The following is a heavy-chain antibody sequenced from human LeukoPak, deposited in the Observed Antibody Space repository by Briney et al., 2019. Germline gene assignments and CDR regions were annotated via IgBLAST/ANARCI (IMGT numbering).Heavy chain of an antibody. CDR1: GFTFSSYA. V-gene: IGHV3-23*01. Sequence: GGSLRLSCAASGFTFSSYAMSWVRRAPGKGLEWVSAISGSGGSTYYADSVKGRFAISRDNSKNTLYLQMNSLRVEDTAVYYCARSLYGGGGGSPIRSFDPWGQGTLVTVSS. D-gene: IGHD2-15*01. CDR3: ARSLYGGGGGSPIRSFDP. J-gene: IGHJ5*02. CDR2: ISGSGGST.